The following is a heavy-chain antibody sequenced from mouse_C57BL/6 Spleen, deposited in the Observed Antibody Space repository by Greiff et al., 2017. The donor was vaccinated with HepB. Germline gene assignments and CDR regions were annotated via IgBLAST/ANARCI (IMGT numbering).Heavy chain of an antibody. CDR1: GFTFSDYG. CDR3: ARGYGNFYWYFDV. V-gene: IGHV5-17*01. CDR2: ISSGSSTI. D-gene: IGHD2-1*01. Sequence: EVHLVESGGGLVKPGGSLKLSCAASGFTFSDYGMHWVRQAPEKGLEWVAYISSGSSTIYYADTVKGRFTIARDHAKNPLFLQMTSLRSEDTAMYYCARGYGNFYWYFDVWGTGTTVTVSS. J-gene: IGHJ1*03.